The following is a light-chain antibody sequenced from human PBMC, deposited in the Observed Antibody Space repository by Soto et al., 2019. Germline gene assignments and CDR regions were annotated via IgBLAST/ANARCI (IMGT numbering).Light chain of an antibody. CDR3: QQYDNLSYT. V-gene: IGKV1-33*01. CDR2: DAS. CDR1: QDISNY. J-gene: IGKJ2*01. Sequence: DIQMTQSPSSLSASVGDRVTITCQASQDISNYLNWYQQKPGKAPKLLIYDASNLETGVPSRFSASGSGTDFTFTISSLQPEDIATYYCQQYDNLSYTFGQGTKLEIK.